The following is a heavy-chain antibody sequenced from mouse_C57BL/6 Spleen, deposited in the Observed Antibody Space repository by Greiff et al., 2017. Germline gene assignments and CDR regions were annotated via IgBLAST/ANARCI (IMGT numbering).Heavy chain of an antibody. CDR1: GYTFTSYD. CDR3: ARDGSLWFAY. CDR2: IYPRDGST. D-gene: IGHD1-1*01. J-gene: IGHJ3*01. V-gene: IGHV1-85*01. Sequence: QVQLQQSGPELVKPGASVKLSCKASGYTFTSYDINWVKQRPGQGLEWFGWIYPRDGSTKYNEKFKGKATLTVDTSSSTAYMELHSLTSEDSAVFFCARDGSLWFAYWGQGTLVTVSA.